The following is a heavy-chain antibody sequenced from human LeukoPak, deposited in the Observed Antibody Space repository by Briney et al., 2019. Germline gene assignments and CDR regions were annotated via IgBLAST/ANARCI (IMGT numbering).Heavy chain of an antibody. D-gene: IGHD3-9*01. CDR2: ISSSSSTI. Sequence: GGSLRLSCAASGFTFSSYSMNWVRQAPGKGLEWVSYISSSSSTIYYADSVKGRFTISRDNAKNSLYLQMNSLRDEDTAVYYCARDNYDILTGYRYYYYYGMDVWGQGTTVTVSS. CDR3: ARDNYDILTGYRYYYYYGMDV. V-gene: IGHV3-48*02. CDR1: GFTFSSYS. J-gene: IGHJ6*02.